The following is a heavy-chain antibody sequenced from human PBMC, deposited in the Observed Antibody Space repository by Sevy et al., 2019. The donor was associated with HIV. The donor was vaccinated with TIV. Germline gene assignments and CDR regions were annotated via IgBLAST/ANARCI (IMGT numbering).Heavy chain of an antibody. Sequence: GGSLRLSCAASGFTFSDYYMSWIRQAPGKGLEWVSYISSSGSTIYYADSVKGRFTISRDNAKNSLYLQMNSLRAEDTAVYYCASLCDYEDNWFDPWGQGTLVTVSS. J-gene: IGHJ5*02. D-gene: IGHD4-17*01. CDR2: ISSSGSTI. CDR3: ASLCDYEDNWFDP. V-gene: IGHV3-11*01. CDR1: GFTFSDYY.